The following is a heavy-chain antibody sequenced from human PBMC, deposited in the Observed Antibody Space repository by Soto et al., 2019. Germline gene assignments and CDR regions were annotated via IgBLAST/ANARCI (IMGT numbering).Heavy chain of an antibody. CDR2: FYYSGTT. V-gene: IGHV4-59*01. D-gene: IGHD3-9*01. CDR1: GDSITASY. Sequence: SETLSLTCTVSGDSITASYSNWAWIRQPPGKGLEWIGTFYYSGTTSQNPPLRSRITISVDTSRNQFSLKLRSVTAADRGVYYCAGYDILTGYYTDWFDPWGQGTLVTVSS. CDR3: AGYDILTGYYTDWFDP. J-gene: IGHJ5*02.